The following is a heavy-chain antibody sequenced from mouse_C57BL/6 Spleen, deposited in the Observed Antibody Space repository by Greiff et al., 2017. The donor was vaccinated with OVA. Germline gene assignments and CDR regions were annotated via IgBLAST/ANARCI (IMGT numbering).Heavy chain of an antibody. Sequence: VKLMESGPELVKPGASVKISCKASGYAFSSSWMNWVKQRPGKGLEWIGRIYPGDGDTNYNGKFKGKATLTADKSSSTAYMQLSSLTSEDSAVYFCARGGSNYRPAWFAYWGQGTLVTVSA. CDR3: ARGGSNYRPAWFAY. CDR2: IYPGDGDT. V-gene: IGHV1-82*01. D-gene: IGHD2-5*01. CDR1: GYAFSSSW. J-gene: IGHJ3*01.